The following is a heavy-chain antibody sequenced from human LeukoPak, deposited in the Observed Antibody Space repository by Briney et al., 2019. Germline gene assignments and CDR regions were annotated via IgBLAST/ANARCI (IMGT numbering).Heavy chain of an antibody. V-gene: IGHV3-48*03. CDR2: ISSSGSTI. Sequence: PGGSLRLSCAASGFTFSSYEMNWVRQAPGKGLEWVSYISSSGSTIYYADSVKGRFTTSRDNAKNSLYLQMNSLRAEDTALYYCARASDPSGSCSSTSCYTFFDYWGQGTLVTVSS. CDR3: ARASDPSGSCSSTSCYTFFDY. CDR1: GFTFSSYE. J-gene: IGHJ4*02. D-gene: IGHD2-2*02.